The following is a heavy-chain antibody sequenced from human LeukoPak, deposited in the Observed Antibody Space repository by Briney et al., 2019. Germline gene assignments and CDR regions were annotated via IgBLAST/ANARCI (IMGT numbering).Heavy chain of an antibody. D-gene: IGHD2-15*01. CDR1: GFTFDDYT. CDR2: ISWDGGST. Sequence: GGSLRLSCAASGFTFDDYTMHWVRQAPGKGLEWVSLISWDGGSTYYADSVKGRFTISRDNSKNTLYLQMNSLRAEDTAVYYCARETPRVAAIDYWGQGTLVTVSS. J-gene: IGHJ4*02. CDR3: ARETPRVAAIDY. V-gene: IGHV3-43*01.